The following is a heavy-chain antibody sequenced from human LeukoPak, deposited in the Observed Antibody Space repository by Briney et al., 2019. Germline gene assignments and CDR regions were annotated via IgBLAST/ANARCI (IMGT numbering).Heavy chain of an antibody. D-gene: IGHD2-15*01. CDR1: GVSITSFY. Sequence: PSETLSLTCTVSGVSITSFYWSWIRQPPGKGLEWIGYIYFSGSTNYNPSLKSRVTVSLDTTKNQVSLKLSSVSAVDTAVYYCASTGYCIGGSCYSNYFDHWGQGTLVTVSS. CDR2: IYFSGST. CDR3: ASTGYCIGGSCYSNYFDH. V-gene: IGHV4-59*08. J-gene: IGHJ4*02.